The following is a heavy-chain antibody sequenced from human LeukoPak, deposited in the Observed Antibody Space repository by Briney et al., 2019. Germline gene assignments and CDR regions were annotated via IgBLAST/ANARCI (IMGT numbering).Heavy chain of an antibody. D-gene: IGHD3-10*01. Sequence: GGSLEISCKASGYNFTSYWIGWVRQVPGKGLEWMGIIYPGDYDTRYSPSFQGQVTISADKSISTAYLQWSSLKASDSAMYYCARQRGYGSCPLDYWGQGTLVTVSS. CDR3: ARQRGYGSCPLDY. CDR1: GYNFTSYW. J-gene: IGHJ4*02. CDR2: IYPGDYDT. V-gene: IGHV5-51*01.